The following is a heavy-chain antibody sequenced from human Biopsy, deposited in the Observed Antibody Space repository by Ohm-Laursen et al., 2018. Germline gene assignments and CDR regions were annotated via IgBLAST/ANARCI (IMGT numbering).Heavy chain of an antibody. CDR1: GGSFTGHY. D-gene: IGHD4-23*01. J-gene: IGHJ1*01. Sequence: TLSLTCTVSGGSFTGHYWAWIRQPPGKGLEWIGHISRTGYTSYKPSLKSRVTISLDTSRKHFSLRLTSLAAADTAVYYCARGSNEYGGLYFPHWGQGTLVTVSS. V-gene: IGHV4-59*11. CDR3: ARGSNEYGGLYFPH. CDR2: ISRTGYT.